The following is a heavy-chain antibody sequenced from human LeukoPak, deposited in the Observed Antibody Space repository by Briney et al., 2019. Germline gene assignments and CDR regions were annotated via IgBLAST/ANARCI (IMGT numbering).Heavy chain of an antibody. J-gene: IGHJ5*02. CDR3: ARAGSGRSPDWFDP. V-gene: IGHV4-34*01. CDR1: GGSFSGYY. CDR2: INHSGST. Sequence: SETLSLTCAVYGGSFSGYYWSWIRQPPGKGLEWIGEINHSGSTNYNPSLKSRVTISVDTSKNQFSLKLSFVTAADTAVYYCARAGSGRSPDWFDPWGQGTLVTVSS. D-gene: IGHD1-26*01.